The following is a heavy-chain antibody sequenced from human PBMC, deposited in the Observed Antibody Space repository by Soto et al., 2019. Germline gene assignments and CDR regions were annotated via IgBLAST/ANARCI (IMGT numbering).Heavy chain of an antibody. V-gene: IGHV1-18*01. Sequence: WKAGGYAFSVYGGGWGRNNNGQGLEWMGWISAYNGNTNYAQKLQGRVTMTTDTSTSTAYMELRSLRSDDTAVYYCARDRCSSTRCYRHYYYYSMDVGGQGTTVNVS. CDR3: ARDRCSSTRCYRHYYYYSMDV. J-gene: IGHJ6*02. CDR1: GYAFSVYG. CDR2: ISAYNGNT. D-gene: IGHD2-2*02.